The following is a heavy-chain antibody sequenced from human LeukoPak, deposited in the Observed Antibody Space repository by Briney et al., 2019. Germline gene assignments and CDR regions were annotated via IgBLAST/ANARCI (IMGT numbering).Heavy chain of an antibody. CDR1: GGSISSHY. CDR2: ISSSGST. Sequence: PSETLSLTCTVSGGSISSHYWIWIRQSPEKGLEWIGDISSSGSTGYNPSLRSRVTISLDTSKNQFSLNLSSVTAADTAVYYCARGALRGFYAFFYMDVRGKGTTVTVSS. D-gene: IGHD5/OR15-5a*01. J-gene: IGHJ6*03. V-gene: IGHV4-59*11. CDR3: ARGALRGFYAFFYMDV.